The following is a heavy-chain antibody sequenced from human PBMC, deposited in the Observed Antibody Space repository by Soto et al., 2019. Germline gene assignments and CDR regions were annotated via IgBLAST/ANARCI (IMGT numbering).Heavy chain of an antibody. CDR1: GGTFSSYA. V-gene: IGHV1-69*01. CDR2: IIPIFGTA. CDR3: ARDPYYGSGAYKGWFDP. Sequence: QVQLVQSGAEVKKPGSSVKVSCKASGGTFSSYAISWVRPAPGQGLEWMGGIIPIFGTANYPQKFEGRVTITADETTSTAYREPSSLSAADTAIYSGARDPYYGSGAYKGWFDPWCQGTLVTVSS. J-gene: IGHJ5*02. D-gene: IGHD3-10*01.